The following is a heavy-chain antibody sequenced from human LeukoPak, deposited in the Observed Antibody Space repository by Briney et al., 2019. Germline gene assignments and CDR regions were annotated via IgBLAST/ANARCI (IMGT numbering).Heavy chain of an antibody. V-gene: IGHV3-30*18. D-gene: IGHD2-2*01. Sequence: GGSLRLSCAASGFTFSSYGMHWVRQAPGKGLEWVAVISYDGSNKYYADSVKGRFTISRDNSKNTLYLQMNSLRAEDTAVYYCAKDLSGSIVVVPAGSMDVWGKGTTVTVSS. J-gene: IGHJ6*03. CDR2: ISYDGSNK. CDR3: AKDLSGSIVVVPAGSMDV. CDR1: GFTFSSYG.